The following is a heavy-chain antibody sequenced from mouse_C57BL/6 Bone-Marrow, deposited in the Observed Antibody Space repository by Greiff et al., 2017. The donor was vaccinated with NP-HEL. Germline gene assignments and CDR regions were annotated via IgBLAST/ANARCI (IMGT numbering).Heavy chain of an antibody. D-gene: IGHD2-1*01. CDR1: GYSFTGYY. V-gene: IGHV1-42*01. CDR3: ARAGRYYGNYYY. Sequence: VQLQQSGPELVKPGASVKISCKASGYSFTGYYMNWVKQSPEKSLEWIGEINPSTGGTTYNQKFKAKATLTVDKSSSTAYMQLKSLTSEDSAVDYCARAGRYYGNYYYWGQGTTLTVST. J-gene: IGHJ2*01. CDR2: INPSTGGT.